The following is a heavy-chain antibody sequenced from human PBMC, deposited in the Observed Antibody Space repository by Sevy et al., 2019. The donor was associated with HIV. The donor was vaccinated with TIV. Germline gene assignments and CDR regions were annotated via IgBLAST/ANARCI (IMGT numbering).Heavy chain of an antibody. Sequence: ASVKVSCKASGYTFTGYYMHWVRQAPGQGLEWMGWINPNSGGTNYAQKFQGRVTMTRDTSISTAYMELSRLRSDDTAVYYCVRDNYDFWSGYYPDAFDIWGQGTMVTVSS. CDR1: GYTFTGYY. CDR2: INPNSGGT. V-gene: IGHV1-2*02. CDR3: VRDNYDFWSGYYPDAFDI. J-gene: IGHJ3*02. D-gene: IGHD3-3*01.